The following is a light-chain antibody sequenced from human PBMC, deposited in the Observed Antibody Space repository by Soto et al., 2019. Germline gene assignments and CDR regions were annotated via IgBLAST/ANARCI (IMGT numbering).Light chain of an antibody. J-gene: IGKJ1*01. CDR1: QSIASW. V-gene: IGKV1-5*03. CDR2: QAS. CDR3: QQSYSKWT. Sequence: DIQMTQSPSTLSASVGDRVTITCRASQSIASWLAWYQQKPGKAPKLLIYQASNLQSGVPSRFSGSGSGTDFTLTISSLQPEDFATYYCQQSYSKWTFGQGTKVDIK.